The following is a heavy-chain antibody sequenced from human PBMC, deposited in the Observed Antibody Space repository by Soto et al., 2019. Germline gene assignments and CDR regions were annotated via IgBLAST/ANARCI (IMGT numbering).Heavy chain of an antibody. J-gene: IGHJ4*02. V-gene: IGHV4-34*01. CDR3: ARRYYYDSR. CDR1: GGSFSGYY. CDR2: INHSGST. D-gene: IGHD3-22*01. Sequence: TSETLSLTCAVYGGSFSGYYWSWIRQPPGKGLEWIGEINHSGSTNYNPSLKSRVTISVDTSKNQFSLKLSSVTAADTAVYYCARRYYYDSRWGQGTLVTVSS.